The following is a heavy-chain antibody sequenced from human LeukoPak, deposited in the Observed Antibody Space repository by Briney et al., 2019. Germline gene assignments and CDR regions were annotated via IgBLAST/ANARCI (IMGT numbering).Heavy chain of an antibody. CDR2: IHYTGST. J-gene: IGHJ4*02. Sequence: PSETLSLTYTVSGDSICSSSYYWVWLRQPPGKGLEWIATIHYTGSTYYNPSLKSRVTISVDTSKNQFSLKLSSVTAADTAMYYCARYWGPYDNSGAYFDYWGQGTLVTVSS. CDR1: GDSICSSSYY. D-gene: IGHD3-22*01. V-gene: IGHV4-39*01. CDR3: ARYWGPYDNSGAYFDY.